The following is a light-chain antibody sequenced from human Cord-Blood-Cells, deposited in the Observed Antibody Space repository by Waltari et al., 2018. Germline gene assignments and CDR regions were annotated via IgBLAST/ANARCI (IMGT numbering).Light chain of an antibody. J-gene: IGLJ2*01. V-gene: IGLV1-44*01. CDR3: AAWDDSLNGLV. CDR1: SSNIGSNT. Sequence: QSVLTQPPSASGTPGQRVTISCSGSSSNIGSNTVNWYQQLPGTAPKLLYDRNTQRPSGVPDRFAGSKSGTSASLAISGLQSEDEADYYCAAWDDSLNGLVFGGGTKLTVL. CDR2: RNT.